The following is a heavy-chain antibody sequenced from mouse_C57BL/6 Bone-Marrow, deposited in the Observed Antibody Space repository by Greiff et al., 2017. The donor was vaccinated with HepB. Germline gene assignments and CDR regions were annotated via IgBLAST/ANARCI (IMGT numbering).Heavy chain of an antibody. V-gene: IGHV3-1*01. J-gene: IGHJ1*03. D-gene: IGHD1-1*01. Sequence: VQLKESGPGMVKPSQSLSLTCTVTGYSITSGYDWHWIRHFPGNKLEWMGYISYSGSTNYNPSLKSRISITHDTSKNHFFLKLNSVTTEDTATYYCARRDTVVGDWYFDVWGTGTTVTVSS. CDR3: ARRDTVVGDWYFDV. CDR2: ISYSGST. CDR1: GYSITSGYD.